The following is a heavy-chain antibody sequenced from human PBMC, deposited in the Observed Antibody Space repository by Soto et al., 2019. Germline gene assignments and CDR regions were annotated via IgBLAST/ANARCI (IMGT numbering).Heavy chain of an antibody. D-gene: IGHD3-3*01. V-gene: IGHV1-18*01. CDR3: ARSKYDFWSGPDAFDI. J-gene: IGHJ3*02. CDR1: GYTFTSNG. Sequence: ASVKVSCKASGYTFTSNGIRWVRQAPGQGLEWMGWISAYNGNTNYAQKLQGRVTMTTDTSTSTAYMELRSLRSDDTAVYYCARSKYDFWSGPDAFDIWGQGTMVTVSS. CDR2: ISAYNGNT.